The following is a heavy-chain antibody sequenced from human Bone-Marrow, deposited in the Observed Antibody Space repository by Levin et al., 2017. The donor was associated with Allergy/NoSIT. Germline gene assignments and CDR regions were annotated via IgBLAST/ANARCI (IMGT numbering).Heavy chain of an antibody. J-gene: IGHJ6*02. D-gene: IGHD3-16*01. Sequence: SVKVSCKASGGTSSTYALTWVRQAPGQGLQWMGGIIPLSSTPDCDQKFQDRLTISADESTKTAYMELSSLTSEDTAVYYCARLDYYYDVTYYYYGLDVWGQGTTVTVS. CDR2: IIPLSSTP. CDR1: GGTSSTYA. CDR3: ARLDYYYDVTYYYYGLDV. V-gene: IGHV1-69*13.